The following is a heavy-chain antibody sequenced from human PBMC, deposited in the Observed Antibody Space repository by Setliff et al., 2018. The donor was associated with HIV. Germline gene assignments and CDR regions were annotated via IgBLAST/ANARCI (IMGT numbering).Heavy chain of an antibody. CDR1: GGSISTTTYY. D-gene: IGHD1-1*01. V-gene: IGHV4-39*01. CDR3: ARQKGNAGTFFDS. CDR2: IIYSGSP. Sequence: PSETLSLTCTVSGGSISTTTYYWGWIRQPPGRGLEWIGTIIYSGSPYYSPSLESRVAISADSSKNQFSLKLSSVTATDTAVYYCARQKGNAGTFFDSWGPGTLVTVS. J-gene: IGHJ4*02.